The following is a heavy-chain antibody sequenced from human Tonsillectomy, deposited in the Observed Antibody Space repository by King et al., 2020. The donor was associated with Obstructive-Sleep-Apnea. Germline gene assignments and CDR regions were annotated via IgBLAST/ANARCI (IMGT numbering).Heavy chain of an antibody. Sequence: VQLVESGGGLVQPGGSLKLSCAASGFSFSGSAVHWVRQASGKGLEWVGRIRSQANTYATAYAASVKGRSTISREDSKNTAYLQMNSLKIEDTAMYYCIPWGGGASNALDVWGQGTTVIVSS. D-gene: IGHD1-26*01. V-gene: IGHV3-73*02. J-gene: IGHJ6*02. CDR3: IPWGGGASNALDV. CDR2: IRSQANTYAT. CDR1: GFSFSGSA.